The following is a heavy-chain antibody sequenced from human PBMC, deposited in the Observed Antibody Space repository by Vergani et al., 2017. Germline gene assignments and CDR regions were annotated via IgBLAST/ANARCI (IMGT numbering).Heavy chain of an antibody. J-gene: IGHJ6*02. CDR2: IKQDGSEK. V-gene: IGHV3-7*01. D-gene: IGHD3-9*01. CDR1: GFTFSSYW. CDR3: ARGVPGYYSYYYYGMDV. Sequence: EVQLVESGGGLVQPGGSLRLSCAASGFTFSSYWMSWVRQAPGKGLEWVANIKQDGSEKYYVDSVKGRFTISRDNAKNSLYLQMNSLRAEDTAVYYCARGVPGYYSYYYYGMDVWSQGTTVTVSS.